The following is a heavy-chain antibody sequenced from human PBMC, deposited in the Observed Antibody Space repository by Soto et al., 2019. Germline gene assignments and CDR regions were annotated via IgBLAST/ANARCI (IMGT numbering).Heavy chain of an antibody. D-gene: IGHD6-13*01. CDR1: GFTFSDYY. CDR2: ISSSSSYT. Sequence: QVQLVESGGGLVKPGGSLRLSCAASGFTFSDYYMSWIRQAPGKGLEWVSYISSSSSYTNYADSVKGRFTISRDNAKNSLYLHMNSRRAEDTAVYYCARGGTRGAIAAAPDYWGQGTLVTVSS. V-gene: IGHV3-11*06. CDR3: ARGGTRGAIAAAPDY. J-gene: IGHJ4*02.